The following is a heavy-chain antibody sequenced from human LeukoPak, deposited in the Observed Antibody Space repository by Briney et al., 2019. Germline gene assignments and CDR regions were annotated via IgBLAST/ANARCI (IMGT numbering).Heavy chain of an antibody. J-gene: IGHJ5*02. Sequence: SETLSLTCTVSSGSISSYYWTWIRQPPGKQLEWIGYIYYSGSTNYNPSLKSRVTISVDTSKNQFSLKLSSVTAADTAVYYCARGPYSHDYGDYWFDPWGQGTLVTVSS. CDR1: SGSISSYY. CDR3: ARGPYSHDYGDYWFDP. CDR2: IYYSGST. D-gene: IGHD4-17*01. V-gene: IGHV4-59*08.